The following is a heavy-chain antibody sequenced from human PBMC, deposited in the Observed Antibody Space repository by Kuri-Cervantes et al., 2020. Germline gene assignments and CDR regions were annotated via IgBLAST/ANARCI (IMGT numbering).Heavy chain of an antibody. Sequence: ETLSLTCTVSGGSISGYYWSWIRQPPGKGLEWVGYIYYSGSTNYNPSLKSRVTMSVDTAKNQFSLAITSVTAADTAVYYCARGSGSYRSDYYYYMDVWGKGTTVTVSS. D-gene: IGHD1-26*01. CDR3: ARGSGSYRSDYYYYMDV. CDR1: GGSISGYY. CDR2: IYYSGST. J-gene: IGHJ6*03. V-gene: IGHV4-59*01.